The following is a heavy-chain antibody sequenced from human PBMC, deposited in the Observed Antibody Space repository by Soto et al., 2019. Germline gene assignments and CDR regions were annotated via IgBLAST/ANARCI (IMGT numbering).Heavy chain of an antibody. Sequence: PSETLSLTCAVYGGSFSGYYWSWIRQPPGKGLEWIGEINHSGSTNYNPSLKNRVTISVDTSKNQFSLKLSSVTAADTAVYYCARGRVRGVMTYGMDVWGQGTTVT. CDR3: ARGRVRGVMTYGMDV. V-gene: IGHV4-34*01. CDR2: INHSGST. CDR1: GGSFSGYY. D-gene: IGHD3-10*01. J-gene: IGHJ6*02.